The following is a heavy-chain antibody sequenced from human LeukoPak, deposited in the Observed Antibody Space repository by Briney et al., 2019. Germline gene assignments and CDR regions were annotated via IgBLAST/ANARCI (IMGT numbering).Heavy chain of an antibody. Sequence: GGSLRLSCAASGFTFSSYWMSWVRQAPGKGLEWVANIKQDGSEKYYVDSVKGRFTISRDNAKNSLYLQMNSLRAEDTAVYFCIRHIEFVAPDSWGQGTLVTVSS. D-gene: IGHD2-21*01. CDR1: GFTFSSYW. CDR2: IKQDGSEK. V-gene: IGHV3-7*01. J-gene: IGHJ4*02. CDR3: IRHIEFVAPDS.